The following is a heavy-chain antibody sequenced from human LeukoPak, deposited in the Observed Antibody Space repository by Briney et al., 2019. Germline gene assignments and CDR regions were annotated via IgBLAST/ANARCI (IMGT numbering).Heavy chain of an antibody. D-gene: IGHD5-18*01. V-gene: IGHV4-39*07. CDR3: ARGWGYSYGNDFDY. CDR2: IYYSGTT. Sequence: SETLFLTCTVSGGSISSGSYYWVWIRQPPGKGLEWIGTIYYSGTTYYNPSLKSRVTISVDTSKNQFSLRLSSVTAADTAVYYCARGWGYSYGNDFDYWGQGTLVTVSS. J-gene: IGHJ4*02. CDR1: GGSISSGSYY.